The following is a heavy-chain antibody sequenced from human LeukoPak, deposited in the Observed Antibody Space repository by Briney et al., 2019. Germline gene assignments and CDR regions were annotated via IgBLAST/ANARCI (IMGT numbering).Heavy chain of an antibody. D-gene: IGHD3-16*02. CDR3: ARGSLGGVIVYFDY. CDR1: GGSISNYF. Sequence: SETLSLTCTVSGGSISNYFWSWIRQPPGKGPEWIGSIYYSGSTYYNPSLKSRVTISVDTSKNQFSLKLSSVTAADTAVYYCARGSLGGVIVYFDYWGQGTLVTVSS. V-gene: IGHV4-59*05. J-gene: IGHJ4*02. CDR2: IYYSGST.